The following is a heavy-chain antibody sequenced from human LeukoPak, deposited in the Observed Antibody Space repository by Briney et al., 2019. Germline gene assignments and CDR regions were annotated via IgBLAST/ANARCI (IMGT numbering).Heavy chain of an antibody. D-gene: IGHD3-10*01. Sequence: PSETLSLTCTVSGGSIRSKDYYWGWIRQPPGKGLEWIGHIYSTGVTNYNPSLKSRVTISVDTSKNQFSLKLSSVTAADTAVYYCARQPTYYGSGSYGFYWGQGTLVTVSS. CDR2: IYSTGVT. CDR1: GGSIRSKDYY. V-gene: IGHV4-39*01. CDR3: ARQPTYYGSGSYGFY. J-gene: IGHJ4*02.